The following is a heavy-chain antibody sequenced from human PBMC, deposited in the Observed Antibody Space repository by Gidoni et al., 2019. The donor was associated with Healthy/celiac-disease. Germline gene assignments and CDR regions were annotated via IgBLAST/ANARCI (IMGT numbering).Heavy chain of an antibody. Sequence: QVQLVESGGGVVQPGRSLRLSCAAAGFPFSRYGMHWVSQAPGKALEWVAVIWYDGSNKYYADSVKGRFTISRDNSKNTLYLQMNSLRAEDTAVYYCAREQPLYSSGWYGAFDIWGQGTMVTVSS. CDR1: GFPFSRYG. V-gene: IGHV3-33*01. CDR3: AREQPLYSSGWYGAFDI. CDR2: IWYDGSNK. J-gene: IGHJ3*02. D-gene: IGHD6-19*01.